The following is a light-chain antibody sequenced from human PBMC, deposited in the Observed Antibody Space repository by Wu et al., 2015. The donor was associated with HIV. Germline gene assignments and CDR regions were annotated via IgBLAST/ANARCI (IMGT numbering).Light chain of an antibody. J-gene: IGKJ3*01. CDR1: EVLVQ. V-gene: IGKV3-15*01. CDR3: QQYNNWPPT. Sequence: GERAPLLQGQSEVLVQLSLVSADTWPAPRLLIYGASTRATGVPARFSGSGSGTEFTLTISSLQSEDFAIHFCQQYNNWPPTFGPGTKVDIK. CDR2: GAS.